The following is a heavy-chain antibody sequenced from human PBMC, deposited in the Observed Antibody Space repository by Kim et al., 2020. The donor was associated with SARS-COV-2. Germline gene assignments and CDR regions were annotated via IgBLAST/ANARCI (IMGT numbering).Heavy chain of an antibody. D-gene: IGHD6-13*01. CDR3: ARERYSSNPYYYYYYMDV. Sequence: SVKVSCKASGGTFSSYAISWVRQAPGQGLEWMGRITPILGIANYAQKFQGRVTITADKSTSTAYMELSSLRSEDTAVYYCARERYSSNPYYYYYYMDVWGKGTTVTVSS. CDR2: ITPILGIA. CDR1: GGTFSSYA. V-gene: IGHV1-69*04. J-gene: IGHJ6*03.